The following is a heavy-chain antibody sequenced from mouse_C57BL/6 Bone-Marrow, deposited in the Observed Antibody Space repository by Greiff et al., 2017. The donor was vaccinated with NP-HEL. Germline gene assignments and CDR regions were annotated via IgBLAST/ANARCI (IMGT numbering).Heavy chain of an antibody. CDR1: GYSITSGYY. CDR2: ISYDGSN. V-gene: IGHV3-6*01. J-gene: IGHJ2*01. D-gene: IGHD1-1*01. CDR3: ARDTYGRFDY. Sequence: VQLKESGPGLVKPSQSLSLTCSVTGYSITSGYYWNWIRQFPGNKLEWMGYISYDGSNNYNPSLKNRISITRDTSKNQFFLKLNSVTTEDTATYYCARDTYGRFDYWGQGTTLTVSS.